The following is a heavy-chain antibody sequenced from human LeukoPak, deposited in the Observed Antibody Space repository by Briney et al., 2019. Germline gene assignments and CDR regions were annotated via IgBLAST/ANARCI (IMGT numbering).Heavy chain of an antibody. CDR1: GGSISSYY. D-gene: IGHD4-17*01. Sequence: SETLSLTCTVSGGSISSYYWSWIRQPPGKGLEWIGYIYYSGSTNYNPSLKSRVTISVDTSKNQFSLKLSSVTAADTAVYYCAREPVYDYGAHCYFDYWGQGTLVTVSS. CDR3: AREPVYDYGAHCYFDY. V-gene: IGHV4-59*01. J-gene: IGHJ4*02. CDR2: IYYSGST.